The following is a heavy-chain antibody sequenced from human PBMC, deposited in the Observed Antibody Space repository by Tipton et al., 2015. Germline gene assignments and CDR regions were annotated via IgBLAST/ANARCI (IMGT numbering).Heavy chain of an antibody. D-gene: IGHD6-6*01. V-gene: IGHV4-34*01. J-gene: IGHJ4*02. CDR1: GGSLSGYY. CDR3: ARHRPYSSSGADYFDY. CDR2: MNHSGST. Sequence: TLSLTCAVYGGSLSGYYWSWIRQPPGKGLEWIGEMNHSGSTNYNPSLKSRVTISVDTSKNQFSLKLSSVTAADTAVYYCARHRPYSSSGADYFDYWGQGTLVTVSS.